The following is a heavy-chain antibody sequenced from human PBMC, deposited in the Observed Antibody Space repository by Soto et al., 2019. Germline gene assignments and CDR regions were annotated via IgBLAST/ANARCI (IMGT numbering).Heavy chain of an antibody. CDR3: ARVRRSVIVATINDY. CDR2: INSDGSST. V-gene: IGHV3-74*01. D-gene: IGHD5-12*01. CDR1: GFTFSSYW. Sequence: EVQLVESGGGLVQPAGSLRLSCAASGFTFSSYWMHWVRQAPGKGLVWVSRINSDGSSTSYADSVKGRFTISRDNAKNTLYLQMNSLRAEDTAVYYCARVRRSVIVATINDYWGQGTLVTVSS. J-gene: IGHJ4*02.